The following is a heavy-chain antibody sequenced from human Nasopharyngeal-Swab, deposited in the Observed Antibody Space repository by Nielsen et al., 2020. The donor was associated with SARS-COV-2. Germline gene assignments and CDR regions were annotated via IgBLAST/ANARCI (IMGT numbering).Heavy chain of an antibody. V-gene: IGHV3-74*01. J-gene: IGHJ4*02. Sequence: ETLSLTCAASGFTFSSYWMHWVRQAPGKGLVWVSRINSDGSSTSYADSVKGRFTISRDNAKNTLYLQMNSLRAEDTAVYYCARDGRDYYDSSGYYPDYWGQGTLVTVSS. D-gene: IGHD3-22*01. CDR3: ARDGRDYYDSSGYYPDY. CDR2: INSDGSST. CDR1: GFTFSSYW.